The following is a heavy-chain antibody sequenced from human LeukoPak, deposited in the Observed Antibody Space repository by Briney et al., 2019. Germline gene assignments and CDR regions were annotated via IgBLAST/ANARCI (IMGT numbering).Heavy chain of an antibody. Sequence: GGSLRLSCAASGFTFSSYAMNWVRQAPGKGLEWVSFISGSGDTTYYADSVKGRFTISRDNSKNTLYLQMNSLRAEDTAVYYCAKSRGESRGASNYWGQGTLDTVSS. V-gene: IGHV3-23*01. CDR2: ISGSGDTT. CDR3: AKSRGESRGASNY. J-gene: IGHJ4*02. CDR1: GFTFSSYA. D-gene: IGHD1-26*01.